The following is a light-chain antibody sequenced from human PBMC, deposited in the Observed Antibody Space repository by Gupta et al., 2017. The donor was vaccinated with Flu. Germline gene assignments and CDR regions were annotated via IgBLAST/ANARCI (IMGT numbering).Light chain of an antibody. J-gene: IGLJ2*01. V-gene: IGLV6-57*03. CDR3: QSSDDSSLVV. CDR1: SGNIGSKY. CDR2: EDD. Sequence: NFKLTQPHSVSESPGKTVTISCTRSSGNIGSKYVHWYQQRPGSVPTTVIYEDDQRLPGVPDRFTFSIASSSTSASLTISGLKTEDEADYYCQSSDDSSLVVFGGGTKLTVL.